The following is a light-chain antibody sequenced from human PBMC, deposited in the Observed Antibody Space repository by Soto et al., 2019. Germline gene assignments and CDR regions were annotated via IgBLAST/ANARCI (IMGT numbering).Light chain of an antibody. Sequence: EIVLTQSPATLSLSPGERATLSCRASQRINNYLAWYQQKPGQAPRLLIYDASTRATGIPARFSGSGSGTDFTLTISSLEPEDFAIYYCQQRSNWPPITFGQGTRLEIK. V-gene: IGKV3-11*01. CDR1: QRINNY. J-gene: IGKJ5*01. CDR2: DAS. CDR3: QQRSNWPPIT.